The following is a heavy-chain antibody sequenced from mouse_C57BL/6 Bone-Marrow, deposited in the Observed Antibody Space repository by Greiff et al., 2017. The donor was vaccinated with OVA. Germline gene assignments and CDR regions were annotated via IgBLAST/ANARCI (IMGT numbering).Heavy chain of an antibody. CDR3: ASRKLRLPLAY. J-gene: IGHJ3*01. Sequence: QVQLQQSGPELVKPGASVKLSCKASGYTFTSYDINWVKQRPGQGLEWIGWIYPRDGSTKYNEKFKGKATLTVDTSSSTAYMELHSLTSEDSAVYFCASRKLRLPLAYWGQGTLVTVSA. D-gene: IGHD3-2*02. V-gene: IGHV1-85*01. CDR2: IYPRDGST. CDR1: GYTFTSYD.